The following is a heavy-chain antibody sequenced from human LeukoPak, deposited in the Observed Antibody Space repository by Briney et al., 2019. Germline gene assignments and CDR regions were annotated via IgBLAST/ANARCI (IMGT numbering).Heavy chain of an antibody. J-gene: IGHJ4*02. D-gene: IGHD2-2*01. Sequence: PGGSLRLSCGASGFNFSDYSMSWFRQAPGKGLEWVSYISSSGRTKYYADSVKGRFTISRDNAKNSLYLQMNSLRAEDTAVYYCARPDCSSTNCYEFDYWGQGTLVTVSS. CDR1: GFNFSDYS. CDR3: ARPDCSSTNCYEFDY. CDR2: ISSSGRTK. V-gene: IGHV3-11*04.